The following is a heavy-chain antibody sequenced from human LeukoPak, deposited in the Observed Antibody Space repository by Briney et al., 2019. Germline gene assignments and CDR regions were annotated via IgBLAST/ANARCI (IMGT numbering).Heavy chain of an antibody. CDR3: ARRSSRSGDY. CDR2: IYSGGST. D-gene: IGHD6-25*01. V-gene: IGHV3-66*04. J-gene: IGHJ4*02. CDR1: GFAVSSNY. Sequence: PGGSQRLSCAASGFAVSSNYMSWVRQAPGKGLEWVSVIYSGGSTYYADSVKGRFTISRDNSKNTLYLQMNSLRAEDTAVYYCARRSSRSGDYWGQGTLVTVSS.